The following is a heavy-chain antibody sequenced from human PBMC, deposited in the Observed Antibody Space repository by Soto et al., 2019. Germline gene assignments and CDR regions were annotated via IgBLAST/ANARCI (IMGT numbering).Heavy chain of an antibody. V-gene: IGHV3-21*01. CDR2: ISGTSSYM. CDR3: AKGRDCSETPCYGVGDV. D-gene: IGHD2-2*01. J-gene: IGHJ6*04. Sequence: EVQLVESGGGLVKPGGSLRLSCAASGFTFSGYSMNWVRQAPGKGLEWVSSISGTSSYMYYTDSVKGRFTISRDNAQYSLHLQMSSLRDEDTAVYYCAKGRDCSETPCYGVGDVWGSGTTVTVSS. CDR1: GFTFSGYS.